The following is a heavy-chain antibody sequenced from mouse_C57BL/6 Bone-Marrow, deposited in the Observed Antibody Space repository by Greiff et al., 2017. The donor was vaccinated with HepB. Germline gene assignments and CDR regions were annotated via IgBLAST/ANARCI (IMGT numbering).Heavy chain of an antibody. Sequence: EVKLVESGGGLVKPGGSLKLSCAASGFTFSDYGMHWVRQAPEKGLEWVAYISSGSSTIYYADTVKGRFTISRDNAKNTLFLQMTSLRSEDTAMYYCASGGYCDRGFDYWGQGTTLTVSS. D-gene: IGHD3-1*01. J-gene: IGHJ2*01. CDR3: ASGGYCDRGFDY. V-gene: IGHV5-17*01. CDR2: ISSGSSTI. CDR1: GFTFSDYG.